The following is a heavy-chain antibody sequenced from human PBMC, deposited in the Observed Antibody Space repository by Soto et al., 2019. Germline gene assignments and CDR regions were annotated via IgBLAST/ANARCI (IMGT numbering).Heavy chain of an antibody. CDR3: ARYPLRRQTATPLPSFDY. V-gene: IGHV1-18*01. CDR1: GYTFASNG. D-gene: IGHD5-18*01. J-gene: IGHJ4*01. Sequence: GSSVMVSWKASGYTFASNGITWGRQAPGQGHEGMGWISVYNGDTKYAQKVQGRGAMTTDTSTSTAYMELRSLRSDDTAVFYCARYPLRRQTATPLPSFDYWG. CDR2: ISVYNGDT.